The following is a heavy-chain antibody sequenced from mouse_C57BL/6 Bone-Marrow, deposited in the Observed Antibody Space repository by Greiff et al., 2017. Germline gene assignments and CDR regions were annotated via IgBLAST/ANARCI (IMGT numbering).Heavy chain of an antibody. V-gene: IGHV1-69*01. Sequence: QVQLQQPGAELVMPGASVKLSCKASGYTFTSYWMHWVKQRPGQGLGWIGEIDPSDSYTNYNQKFKGKSTLTVDKSSSTAYMQLSSLTSEDSAVYYCAREEPDGTPRGFAYWGQGTLVTVSA. CDR2: IDPSDSYT. CDR1: GYTFTSYW. D-gene: IGHD2-1*01. CDR3: AREEPDGTPRGFAY. J-gene: IGHJ3*01.